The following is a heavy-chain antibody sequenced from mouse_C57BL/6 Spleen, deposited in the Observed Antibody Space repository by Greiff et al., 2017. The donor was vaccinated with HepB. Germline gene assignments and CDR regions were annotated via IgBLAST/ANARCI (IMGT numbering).Heavy chain of an antibody. V-gene: IGHV1-26*01. D-gene: IGHD2-5*01. J-gene: IGHJ4*01. CDR2: INPNNGGT. CDR3: ARGRSKPSMDY. Sequence: EVQLQQSGPELVKPGASVKISCKASGYTFTDYYMNWVKQSHGKSLEWIGDINPNNGGTSYNQKFKGKATLTVDKSSSTAYMELRSLTSEDSAVYYCARGRSKPSMDYWGQGTSVTVSS. CDR1: GYTFTDYY.